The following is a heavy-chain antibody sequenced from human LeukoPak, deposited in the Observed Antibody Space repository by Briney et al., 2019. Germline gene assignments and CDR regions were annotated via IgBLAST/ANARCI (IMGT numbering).Heavy chain of an antibody. J-gene: IGHJ3*02. CDR1: GGTFSSYA. V-gene: IGHV1-69*04. CDR3: ARRRVGALSREHAFDI. CDR2: IIPILGIA. Sequence: GASVKVSCKASGGTFSSYAISWVRQAPGQGLEWMGRIIPILGIANYAQKFQGRVTITADKSTSTAYMELSSLRSEVTAVYYCARRRVGALSREHAFDIWGQGTMVTVSS. D-gene: IGHD1-26*01.